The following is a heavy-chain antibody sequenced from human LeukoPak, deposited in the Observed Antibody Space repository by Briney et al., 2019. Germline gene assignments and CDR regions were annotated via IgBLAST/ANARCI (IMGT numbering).Heavy chain of an antibody. D-gene: IGHD6-13*01. CDR1: GYSFTDYY. Sequence: ASVKVSCKASGYSFTDYYVHWVRQAPGQGLEWMGWINPNSGVTTYGQKFQGRVTMTRDTSISTAYMELSRLRSDDTAVYYCARTRGRIAAALYNWFDPWGQGTLVTVSP. V-gene: IGHV1-2*02. J-gene: IGHJ5*02. CDR2: INPNSGVT. CDR3: ARTRGRIAAALYNWFDP.